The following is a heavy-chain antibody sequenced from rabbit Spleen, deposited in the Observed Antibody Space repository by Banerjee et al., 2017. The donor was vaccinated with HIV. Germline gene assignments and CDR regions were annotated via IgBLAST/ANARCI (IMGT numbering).Heavy chain of an antibody. CDR2: IDPFFGTT. CDR1: GFDFSSYY. V-gene: IGHV1S7*01. D-gene: IGHD1-1*01. CDR3: ARDPAYASGSGSAIPYL. Sequence: QLKESGGGLVQPGGSLKLSCEGSGFDFSSYYMSWVRQVPGKGLEWIGYIDPFFGTTYYANWVNGRFTISNDNAQNTVFLRMTSLTVADTATYFCARDPAYASGSGSAIPYLWGQGTLVTVS. J-gene: IGHJ4*01.